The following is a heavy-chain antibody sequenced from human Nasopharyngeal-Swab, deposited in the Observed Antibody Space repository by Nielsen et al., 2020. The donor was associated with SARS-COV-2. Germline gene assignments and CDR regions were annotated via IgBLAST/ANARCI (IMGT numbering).Heavy chain of an antibody. V-gene: IGHV4-30-4*01. CDR3: ARHDYGDYGLDY. D-gene: IGHD4-17*01. Sequence: LRLSCTVSGGSISSGDYYWSWIRQPPGKGLEWIGYIYYSGSTYYNPSLKSRVTISVDTSKNQFSLKLSSVTAADTAVYYCARHDYGDYGLDYGGQGTLVTVPQ. J-gene: IGHJ4*02. CDR1: GGSISSGDYY. CDR2: IYYSGST.